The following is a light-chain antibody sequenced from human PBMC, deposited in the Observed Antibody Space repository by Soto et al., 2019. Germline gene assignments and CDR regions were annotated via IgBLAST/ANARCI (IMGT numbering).Light chain of an antibody. V-gene: IGKV3-20*01. Sequence: PGEGATLACRASQSVSSSYIAWYQQRPGQTPSLLIYGASTRATGIPDRFSGSGSGTHFTLPISRLEPGDFEVYYCQHFGGTTFTFGQGTRLEIK. J-gene: IGKJ5*01. CDR1: QSVSSSY. CDR3: QHFGGTTFT. CDR2: GAS.